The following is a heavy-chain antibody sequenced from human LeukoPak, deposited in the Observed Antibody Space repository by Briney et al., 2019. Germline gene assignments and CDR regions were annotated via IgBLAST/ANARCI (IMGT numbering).Heavy chain of an antibody. D-gene: IGHD6-13*01. V-gene: IGHV3-23*01. CDR2: ITDSGETT. CDR1: GFTFSSYS. CDR3: ARDLHYVYSSSYDY. Sequence: GGSLRLSCGTSGFTFSSYSMTWVRQAPGKGLEWVSTITDSGETTYYADSVKGRFTISRDNSKNTLYLQMNSLRAEDTAVYYCARDLHYVYSSSYDYWGQGTLVTVSS. J-gene: IGHJ4*02.